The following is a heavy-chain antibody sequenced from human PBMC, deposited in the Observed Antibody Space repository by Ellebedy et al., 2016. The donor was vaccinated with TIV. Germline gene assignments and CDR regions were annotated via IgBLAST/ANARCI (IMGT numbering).Heavy chain of an antibody. V-gene: IGHV1-18*01. CDR1: GYTFTSYG. D-gene: IGHD1-26*01. CDR3: ARVEWELRHFDY. CDR2: ISAYNGNT. Sequence: ASVKVSXXASGYTFTSYGISWVRQAPGQGLEWMGWISAYNGNTNYAQKLQGRVTMTTDTSTSTAYMELRSLRSDDTAVYYCARVEWELRHFDYWGQGTLVTVSS. J-gene: IGHJ4*02.